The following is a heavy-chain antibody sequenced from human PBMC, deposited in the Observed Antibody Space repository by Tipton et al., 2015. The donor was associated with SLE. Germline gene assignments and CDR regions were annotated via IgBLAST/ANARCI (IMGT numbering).Heavy chain of an antibody. V-gene: IGHV4-34*12. D-gene: IGHD5-18*01. CDR2: IFYSGIT. Sequence: TLSLTCAVYGGSFSGYYWSWIRQPPGKGLEWIGSIFYSGITYQNPSLKSRLTMSVDTSKNQFSLKLNSVTAADTAIYYCARRQRGYSYAPFDNWGQGTLVPVSS. J-gene: IGHJ4*02. CDR3: ARRQRGYSYAPFDN. CDR1: GGSFSGYY.